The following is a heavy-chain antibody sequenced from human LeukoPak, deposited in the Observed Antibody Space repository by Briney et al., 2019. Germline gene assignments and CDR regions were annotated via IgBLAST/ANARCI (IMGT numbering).Heavy chain of an antibody. CDR2: ISDSSSYI. CDR1: GFSFSSHS. V-gene: IGHV3-21*01. CDR3: ARDFRWNDVLDS. J-gene: IGHJ4*02. D-gene: IGHD1-1*01. Sequence: GGSLRLSCVVSGFSFSSHSMNWVRQAPGKGLEWVSFISDSSSYIYYAASVKGRFTISRDNAKNSLFLQMNSLRAEDTAVYYCARDFRWNDVLDSWGQGTLVTVSP.